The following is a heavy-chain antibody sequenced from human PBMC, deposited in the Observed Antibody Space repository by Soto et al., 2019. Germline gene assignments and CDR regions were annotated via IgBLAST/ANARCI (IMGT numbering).Heavy chain of an antibody. D-gene: IGHD4-17*01. Sequence: PGGSLRLSCAASGFTFSSYSMNWVRQAPGKGLEWVSSISSSSSYIYYADSVKGRFTISRDNAKNSLYLQMNSLRAEDTAVYYCARDLSTTSGMDVWGQGTTVTVSS. J-gene: IGHJ6*02. CDR1: GFTFSSYS. CDR3: ARDLSTTSGMDV. CDR2: ISSSSSYI. V-gene: IGHV3-21*01.